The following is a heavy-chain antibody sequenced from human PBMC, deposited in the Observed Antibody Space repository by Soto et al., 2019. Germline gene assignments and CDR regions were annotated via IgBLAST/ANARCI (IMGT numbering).Heavy chain of an antibody. CDR1: GGSISSGGYS. CDR3: ASSRGLVPAARPAYVKHYYYGMDV. Sequence: SETLSLTCAVSGGSISSGGYSWSWIRQPPGKGLEWIGYIYHSGSTYYNPSLKSRVTISVDRSKNQFSLKLSSVTAADTAVYYCASSRGLVPAARPAYVKHYYYGMDVWGKGTTFTVPS. CDR2: IYHSGST. J-gene: IGHJ6*04. V-gene: IGHV4-30-2*01. D-gene: IGHD2-2*01.